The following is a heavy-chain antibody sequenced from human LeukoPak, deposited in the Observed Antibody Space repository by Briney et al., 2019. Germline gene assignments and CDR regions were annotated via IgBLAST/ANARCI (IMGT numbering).Heavy chain of an antibody. Sequence: GGSLRLSCAASGFTFSSYAMHWVRQAPGKGLEWVAVISYDGSNKYYADSVKGRFTISRDNSKNTLYLQMNSLRAEDTAVYYCARDRMTTVTTTHYYYFYYMDVWGKGTTVTVSS. CDR3: ARDRMTTVTTTHYYYFYYMDV. CDR1: GFTFSSYA. V-gene: IGHV3-30-3*01. CDR2: ISYDGSNK. D-gene: IGHD4-11*01. J-gene: IGHJ6*03.